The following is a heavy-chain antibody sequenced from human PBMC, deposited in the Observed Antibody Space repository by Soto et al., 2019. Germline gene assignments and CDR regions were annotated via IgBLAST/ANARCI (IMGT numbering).Heavy chain of an antibody. J-gene: IGHJ3*02. Sequence: PGGSLRLSCAASGFTFSSYGMHWVRQAPGKGLEWVAVIWYDGSNKYYADSVKGRFTISRDNSKNTLYLQMNSLRAEDTAVYYCARHDILTGHDAFDIWGQGTMVTVSS. D-gene: IGHD3-9*01. CDR3: ARHDILTGHDAFDI. CDR1: GFTFSSYG. V-gene: IGHV3-33*01. CDR2: IWYDGSNK.